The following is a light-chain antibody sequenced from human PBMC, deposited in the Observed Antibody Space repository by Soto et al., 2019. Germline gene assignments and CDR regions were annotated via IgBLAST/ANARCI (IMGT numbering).Light chain of an antibody. CDR2: AAS. Sequence: DIQMTQSPSSLSASVEDRVIITCRASQSISNHLNWYQQKPGKAPKLLIFAASSLQSWVPSRFSGSISGPDFTLTISSLQPEDFATYYCQQSYSSPPTFGQGTKVDIK. J-gene: IGKJ1*01. V-gene: IGKV1-39*01. CDR3: QQSYSSPPT. CDR1: QSISNH.